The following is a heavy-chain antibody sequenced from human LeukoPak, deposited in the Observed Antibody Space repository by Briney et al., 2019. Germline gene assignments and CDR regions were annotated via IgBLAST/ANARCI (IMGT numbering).Heavy chain of an antibody. Sequence: ASVKVSCKASGYTFTGYYMHWVRQAPGQGLEWMGWINPNGGGTNYAQKFQGRVTMTRDTSISTAYMELSRLRSDDTAVYYCARVHLFRGVITESFDYWGQGILVTVSS. CDR3: ARVHLFRGVITESFDY. V-gene: IGHV1-2*02. CDR2: INPNGGGT. D-gene: IGHD3-10*01. J-gene: IGHJ4*02. CDR1: GYTFTGYY.